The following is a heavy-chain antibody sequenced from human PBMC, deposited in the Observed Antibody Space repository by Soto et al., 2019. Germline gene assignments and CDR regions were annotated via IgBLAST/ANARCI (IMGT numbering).Heavy chain of an antibody. J-gene: IGHJ6*02. CDR1: GYSFSSYW. V-gene: IGHV5-51*01. D-gene: IGHD1-26*01. CDR2: FYPTDSDT. Sequence: GEPLKISCKGSGYSFSSYWIGWVRQMPGKGLEWMGIFYPTDSDTKYSPSFLGQVTMSGDRSINAAYLQWSSLKASDTAGYYCARGGKGGRSFYGLNVWGQGTTVTVSS. CDR3: ARGGKGGRSFYGLNV.